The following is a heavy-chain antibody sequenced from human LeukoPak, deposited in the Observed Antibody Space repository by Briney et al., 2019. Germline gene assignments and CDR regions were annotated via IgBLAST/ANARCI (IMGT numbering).Heavy chain of an antibody. CDR1: GFTFSSYG. CDR3: AKETIYCSGGSCYHDAFDI. CDR2: IRYDGSNK. V-gene: IGHV3-30*02. J-gene: IGHJ3*02. Sequence: PGGSLRLSCAASGFTFSSYGMHWVRQAPGKGLEWVAFIRYDGSNKYYADSVKGRFTISRDNAKNSLYLQMNSLRPEDMALYYCAKETIYCSGGSCYHDAFDIWGQGTMVTVSS. D-gene: IGHD2-15*01.